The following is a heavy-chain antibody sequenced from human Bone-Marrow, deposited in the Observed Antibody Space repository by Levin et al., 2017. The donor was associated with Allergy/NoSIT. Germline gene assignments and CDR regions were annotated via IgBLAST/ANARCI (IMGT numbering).Heavy chain of an antibody. CDR2: IVPIFGTL. V-gene: IGHV1-69*06. CDR3: VVTYYYDNSGYYYVADYYDFDV. Sequence: PGGSLRLSCEVSGGTFSRYVITWVRQGRGQGLEWMGGIVPIFGTLNYAQKFQGRVTITADTSTSTAYMELTSLRSEDTALYYCVVTYYYDNSGYYYVADYYDFDVWGRGTTVTVSS. J-gene: IGHJ6*02. D-gene: IGHD3-22*01. CDR1: GGTFSRYV.